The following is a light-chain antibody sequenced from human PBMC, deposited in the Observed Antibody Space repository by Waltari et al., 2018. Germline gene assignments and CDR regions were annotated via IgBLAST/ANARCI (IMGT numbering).Light chain of an antibody. J-gene: IGLJ3*02. CDR1: SYNIGISP. Sequence: QSVLTQPPSASGTPGQRVTISCSGSSYNIGISPVNWYQQLPGTAPTLLMYRNNQRPSEVPARFSVSNYGCSASLAISGLQSEDEADYDCAGWDDSLNGWVFGGGTKLTVL. CDR2: RNN. V-gene: IGLV1-44*01. CDR3: AGWDDSLNGWV.